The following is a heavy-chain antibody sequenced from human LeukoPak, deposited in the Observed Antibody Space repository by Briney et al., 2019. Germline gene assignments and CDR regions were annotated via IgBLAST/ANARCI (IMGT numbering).Heavy chain of an antibody. V-gene: IGHV3-21*01. CDR1: GFTFSSYS. Sequence: GGSLRLSCAASGFTFSSYSMNWVRQAPGKGLEWVSPISSSSSYIYYADSVKGRFTISRDNAKNSLYLQMNSLRAEDTAVYYCARDSRKGYCSSTSCYARNNWFDPWGQGTLVTVSS. D-gene: IGHD2-2*01. J-gene: IGHJ5*02. CDR2: ISSSSSYI. CDR3: ARDSRKGYCSSTSCYARNNWFDP.